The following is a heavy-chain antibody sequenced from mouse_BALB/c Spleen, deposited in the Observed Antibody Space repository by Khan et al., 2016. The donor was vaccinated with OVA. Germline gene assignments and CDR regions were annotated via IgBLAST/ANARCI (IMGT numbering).Heavy chain of an antibody. CDR2: IAPGSGSD. V-gene: IGHV1S41*01. D-gene: IGHD1-1*01. CDR1: GYTFTSYW. CDR3: ARSKYYGSSLYATDY. Sequence: DLVKPGASVKLSCKASGYTFTSYWINWVIQRPGKGLEWLGRIAPGSGSDYYNDLFKGRATLTFDTSPSSAYIQVRSLSSEDSAVYFCARSKYYGSSLYATDYWGQGPSVTVSS. J-gene: IGHJ4*01.